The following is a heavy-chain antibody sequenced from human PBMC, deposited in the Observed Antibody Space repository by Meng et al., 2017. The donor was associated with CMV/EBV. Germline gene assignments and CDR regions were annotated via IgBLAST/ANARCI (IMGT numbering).Heavy chain of an antibody. J-gene: IGHJ4*02. CDR1: GGTFSSYA. Sequence: SVKVSCKASGGTFSSYAISWVRQAPGQGLEWMGGIIPIFGTANYAQKFQGRVTITTDESTSTAYMELSSLKASDTAMYYCAVGWYFDFDYWGQGTLVTVSS. CDR3: AVGWYFDFDY. CDR2: IIPIFGTA. V-gene: IGHV1-69*05. D-gene: IGHD1-14*01.